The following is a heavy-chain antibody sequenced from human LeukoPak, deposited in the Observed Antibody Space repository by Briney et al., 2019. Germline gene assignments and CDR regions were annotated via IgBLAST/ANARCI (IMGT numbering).Heavy chain of an antibody. D-gene: IGHD3-3*01. CDR2: ISGSGGST. CDR3: ARDERLLSFLK. CDR1: GFTFSSYA. Sequence: GGSLRLSCAASGFTFSSYAMSWVRQAPGKGLEWVSAISGSGGSTYYADSVKGRFTISRDNSKNTLYLQMNSLRAEDSAIYYCARDERLLSFLKWGQGTLVTVSS. V-gene: IGHV3-23*01. J-gene: IGHJ4*02.